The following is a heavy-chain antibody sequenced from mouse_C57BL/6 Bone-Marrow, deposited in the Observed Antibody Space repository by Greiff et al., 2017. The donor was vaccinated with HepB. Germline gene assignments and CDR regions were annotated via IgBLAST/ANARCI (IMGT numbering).Heavy chain of an antibody. CDR1: GYTFTEYT. J-gene: IGHJ3*01. CDR2: FYPGSGST. CDR3: ARDYGSSYPSFAY. V-gene: IGHV1-62-2*01. D-gene: IGHD1-1*01. Sequence: VQVVESGAELVKPGASVKLSCKASGYTFTEYTIHWVKQRSGQGLEWIGWFYPGSGSTYYNEKFKGKATLTVDPSASTAYMQLSSLTSEDSAVYFCARDYGSSYPSFAYWGQGTLVTVSA.